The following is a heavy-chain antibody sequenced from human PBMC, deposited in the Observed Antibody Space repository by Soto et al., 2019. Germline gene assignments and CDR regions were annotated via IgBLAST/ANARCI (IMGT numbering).Heavy chain of an antibody. J-gene: IGHJ4*02. V-gene: IGHV3-23*01. CDR1: GFTFSSYA. Sequence: PGESLKISCAASGFTFSSYAMSWVRQAPGKGLEWVSAISGSGGSTYYADSVKGRFTISRDNSKNTLYLQMNSLRAEDTAVYYCAKDLVLRYFDWLPQYFDYWGQGTLVTVSS. D-gene: IGHD3-9*01. CDR2: ISGSGGST. CDR3: AKDLVLRYFDWLPQYFDY.